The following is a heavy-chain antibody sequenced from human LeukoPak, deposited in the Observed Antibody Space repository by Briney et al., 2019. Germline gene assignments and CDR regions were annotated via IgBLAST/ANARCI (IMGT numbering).Heavy chain of an antibody. CDR2: ISWNSGSI. Sequence: PGRSLRLSRAVSGFIYHDYAMHWVRQARGKGLEGVSGISWNSGSIGYVDSVKGRFTISRDNAKNSLYLQMNSLRAEDTALYYCANATGYSSGWYGDWGQGTLVTVSS. CDR3: ANATGYSSGWYGD. D-gene: IGHD6-19*01. J-gene: IGHJ4*02. V-gene: IGHV3-9*01. CDR1: GFIYHDYA.